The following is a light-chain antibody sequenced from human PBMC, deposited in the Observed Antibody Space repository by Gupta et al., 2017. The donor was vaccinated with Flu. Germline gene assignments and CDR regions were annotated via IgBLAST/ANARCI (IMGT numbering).Light chain of an antibody. V-gene: IGLV1-44*01. J-gene: IGLJ3*02. CDR3: AACDDSLYAWL. Sequence: QSVLTQAPSASGTPGQKVAISCSGSSSKIGSKSVNWYQHLPGTAPKLLIYNSKQRPSGVPARFSGSKSGTSASLAISGLQSEDEADYYCAACDDSLYAWLFGGGTKLTVL. CDR1: SSKIGSKS. CDR2: NSK.